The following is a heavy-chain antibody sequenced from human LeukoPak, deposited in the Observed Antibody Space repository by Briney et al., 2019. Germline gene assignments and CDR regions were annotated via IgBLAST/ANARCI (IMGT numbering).Heavy chain of an antibody. V-gene: IGHV1-2*02. J-gene: IGHJ4*02. D-gene: IGHD1-14*01. CDR1: GYTFSDFF. Sequence: ASVKVSCKASGYTFSDFFIHWARQAPGQGLQWMGWINPNSGGTNYAQKFQGRVTMTRDTSISTAYMELSRLRSDDTAVYYCARDWEPVLLYYWGQGTLVTVSS. CDR2: INPNSGGT. CDR3: ARDWEPVLLYY.